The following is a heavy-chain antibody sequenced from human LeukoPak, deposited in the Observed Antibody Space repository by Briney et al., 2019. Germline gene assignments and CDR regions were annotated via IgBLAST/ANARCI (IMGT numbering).Heavy chain of an antibody. CDR2: IYYSGST. D-gene: IGHD2-15*01. CDR3: ARMSGGPELWFDP. J-gene: IGHJ5*02. V-gene: IGHV4-59*01. Sequence: SETLSLTCTVSGGSISNYYWSWIRQPPGKGLEWIGYIYYSGSTNYNPSLKSRVTISVDTSKNQFSLKLSSVTAADTAVYYCARMSGGPELWFDPWGQGTLVTVSS. CDR1: GGSISNYY.